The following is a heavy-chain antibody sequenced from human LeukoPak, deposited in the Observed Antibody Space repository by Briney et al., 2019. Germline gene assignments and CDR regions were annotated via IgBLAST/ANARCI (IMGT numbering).Heavy chain of an antibody. CDR3: ARAQVDYNNGPDSQGYYSYGMDV. Sequence: KASETLSLTCTVSGGSISTYYGNWIRQAPGKGLDWIGYIYYSGSTNYNPSLKSRVTMSVDTSRNQFSLKLSSVTAADTAVYYCARAQVDYNNGPDSQGYYSYGMDVWGQGTTVTVSS. V-gene: IGHV4-59*01. J-gene: IGHJ6*02. D-gene: IGHD4-11*01. CDR2: IYYSGST. CDR1: GGSISTYY.